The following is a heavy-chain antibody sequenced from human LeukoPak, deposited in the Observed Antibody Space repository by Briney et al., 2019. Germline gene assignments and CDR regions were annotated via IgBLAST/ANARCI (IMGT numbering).Heavy chain of an antibody. D-gene: IGHD2-21*02. J-gene: IGHJ5*02. Sequence: SVKVSCKASGGTFSSYAISWVRQAPGQGLERMGGIIPIFGIANYAQKFQGRVTITTDESTSTAYMELSSLRSEDTAVYYCARVAYCGGDCYSHWFDPWGQGTLVTVSS. CDR2: IIPIFGIA. CDR1: GGTFSSYA. CDR3: ARVAYCGGDCYSHWFDP. V-gene: IGHV1-69*05.